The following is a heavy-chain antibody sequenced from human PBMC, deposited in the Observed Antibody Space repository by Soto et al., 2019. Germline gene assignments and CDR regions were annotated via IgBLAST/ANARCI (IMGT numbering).Heavy chain of an antibody. CDR3: ARHAYSSGWLTYFDY. V-gene: IGHV4-59*08. CDR2: IYYSGST. Sequence: PSETLSLTCTVSGGSISSYYWSWILQPPGKGLEWIGYIYYSGSTNYNPSLKSRVTISVDTSKNQFSLKLSSVTAADTAVYYCARHAYSSGWLTYFDYWGQGTLVTVSS. D-gene: IGHD6-19*01. J-gene: IGHJ4*02. CDR1: GGSISSYY.